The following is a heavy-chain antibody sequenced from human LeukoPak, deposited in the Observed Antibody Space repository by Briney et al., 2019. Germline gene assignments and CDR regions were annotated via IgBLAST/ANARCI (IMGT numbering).Heavy chain of an antibody. Sequence: GGSLRLSCATSGFTFSDYYMSWIRQAPGKGLEWVSYISSSGSTIYYADSVKGRFTISRDNAKNSLYLQMNSLRAEDTAVYYCARDSSGSYHDAFDIWGQGTMVTVSS. CDR1: GFTFSDYY. V-gene: IGHV3-11*04. D-gene: IGHD1-26*01. CDR2: ISSSGSTI. J-gene: IGHJ3*02. CDR3: ARDSSGSYHDAFDI.